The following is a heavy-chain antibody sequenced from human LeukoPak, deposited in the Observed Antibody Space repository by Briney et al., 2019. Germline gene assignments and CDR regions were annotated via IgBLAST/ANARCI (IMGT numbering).Heavy chain of an antibody. Sequence: GGSLRLSCAASGFTFDDYAMHWVRQAPGKGLEWVSGISWNSGSIGYADSVKGRFTISRDNAKNSLYLQMNSLRAEDTASYYCAKGSHSSSEVKFDYWGQGTLVTVSP. V-gene: IGHV3-9*01. J-gene: IGHJ4*02. CDR2: ISWNSGSI. CDR1: GFTFDDYA. CDR3: AKGSHSSSEVKFDY. D-gene: IGHD6-13*01.